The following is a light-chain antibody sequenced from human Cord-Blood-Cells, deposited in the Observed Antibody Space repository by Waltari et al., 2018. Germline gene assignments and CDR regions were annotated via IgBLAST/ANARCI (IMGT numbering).Light chain of an antibody. CDR2: WAS. Sequence: DIVMTQSPDSLAVSLGERATINCKSSQSVLYSSNNKNYLAWYQQKPGQPPKLLIYWASTRESRVPDRFSGSGSGTDFTLTISSLKAEDVAVYYCQQYYSTPLTFGGGTKVEIK. V-gene: IGKV4-1*01. CDR1: QSVLYSSNNKNY. J-gene: IGKJ4*01. CDR3: QQYYSTPLT.